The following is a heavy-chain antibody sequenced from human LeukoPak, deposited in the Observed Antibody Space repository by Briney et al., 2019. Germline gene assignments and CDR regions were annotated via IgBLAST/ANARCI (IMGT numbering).Heavy chain of an antibody. CDR3: ARGPHRYYDTH. CDR1: GGSFSGYY. CDR2: INHSGST. Sequence: SETLSLTCAVYGGSFSGYYWSWIRQPPGKGLEWIGEINHSGSTNYNPSLKSRVTIPVDTPKNQFSLKLSSVTAADTAVYYCARGPHRYYDTHWGQGTLVTVSS. J-gene: IGHJ4*02. D-gene: IGHD3-22*01. V-gene: IGHV4-34*01.